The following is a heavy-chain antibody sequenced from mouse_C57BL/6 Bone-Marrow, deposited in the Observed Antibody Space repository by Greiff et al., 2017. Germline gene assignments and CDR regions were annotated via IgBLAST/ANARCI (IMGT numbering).Heavy chain of an antibody. D-gene: IGHD1-1*01. J-gene: IGHJ4*01. V-gene: IGHV1-55*01. CDR3: ANFVLRFYCAVDY. Sequence: QVQLQQPGAELVKPGASVKMSCKASGYTFTGYWMTWVKQRPGQGLEWIGDINPGSGSTNYNEKFKGKATLTVDTSSSTAYMQLSSLTSGDSAVYYCANFVLRFYCAVDYWGQGTSVTVSA. CDR1: GYTFTGYW. CDR2: INPGSGST.